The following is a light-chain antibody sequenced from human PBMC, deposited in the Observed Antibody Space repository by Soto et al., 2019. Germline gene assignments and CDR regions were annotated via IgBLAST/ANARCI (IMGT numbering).Light chain of an antibody. CDR3: QQYSRSPRT. CDR1: QSVSSSY. J-gene: IGKJ1*01. Sequence: EIVLTQSPGTLSLSPGERATLSCRASQSVSSSYLAWYQQKPGQAPRLLIYGASNRATGIPDRFSGSGSETDFTLTISRLEPEDFAVYYCQQYSRSPRTLGQGTKVDIK. CDR2: GAS. V-gene: IGKV3-20*01.